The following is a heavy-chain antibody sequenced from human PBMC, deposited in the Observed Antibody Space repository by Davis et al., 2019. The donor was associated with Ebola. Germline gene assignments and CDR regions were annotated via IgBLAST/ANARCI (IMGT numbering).Heavy chain of an antibody. D-gene: IGHD3-3*01. Sequence: PGGSLRLSCAASGFTFSSYAMSWVRQAPGKGLEWVSAISGSGGSTYYADSVKGRFTISRDNSKNTLYLQMNSLRAEDTAVYYCARGISTYYDFWNGYLDYWGQGTLVTVSS. V-gene: IGHV3-23*01. J-gene: IGHJ4*02. CDR2: ISGSGGST. CDR1: GFTFSSYA. CDR3: ARGISTYYDFWNGYLDY.